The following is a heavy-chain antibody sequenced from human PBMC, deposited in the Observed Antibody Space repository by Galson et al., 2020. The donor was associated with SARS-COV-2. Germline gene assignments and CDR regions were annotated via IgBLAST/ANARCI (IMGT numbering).Heavy chain of an antibody. J-gene: IGHJ6*02. Sequence: ETSETLSLTCTVSGGSISSSSDYWGCIRQPPGKVLEWIGSIYYRGTTYSNPSLKSRVTISVDTSKNQFSLMLSSVIAADTAVYYCARAGRITICGVLSYGMDVWGQGTTVTVSS. V-gene: IGHV4-39*01. CDR2: IYYRGTT. CDR1: GGSISSSSDY. CDR3: ARAGRITICGVLSYGMDV. D-gene: IGHD3-3*01.